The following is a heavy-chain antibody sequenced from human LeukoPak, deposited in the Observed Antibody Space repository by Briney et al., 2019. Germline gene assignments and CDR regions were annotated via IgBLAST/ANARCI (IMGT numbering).Heavy chain of an antibody. CDR2: ISFDGSNE. D-gene: IGHD2/OR15-2a*01. J-gene: IGHJ4*02. V-gene: IGHV3-30*04. CDR1: GFTFSGYA. CDR3: ARDKGNRGWFFFDY. Sequence: GRSLRLSCAAYGFTFSGYALHWVRQAPGKGLECVASISFDGSNENYADSVKGRFSISRDNSKSALYLQMNSLRLEDTAVYFCARDKGNRGWFFFDYWGQGVLVTVSS.